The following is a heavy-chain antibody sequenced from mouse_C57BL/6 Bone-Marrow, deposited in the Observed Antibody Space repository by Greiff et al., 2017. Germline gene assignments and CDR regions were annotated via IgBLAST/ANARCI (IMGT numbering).Heavy chain of an antibody. Sequence: VKLMESGPELVKPGDSVKISCKASGYTFTDYYINWVKQRPGQGLEWIGWIFPGSGSTYYNEKFKGKATLTVDKSSSTAYMFLSSLTSEDSAVYFCARVITTCVDYWGQGTTLTVSS. CDR3: ARVITTCVDY. D-gene: IGHD2-4*01. CDR2: IFPGSGST. J-gene: IGHJ2*01. CDR1: GYTFTDYY. V-gene: IGHV1-75*01.